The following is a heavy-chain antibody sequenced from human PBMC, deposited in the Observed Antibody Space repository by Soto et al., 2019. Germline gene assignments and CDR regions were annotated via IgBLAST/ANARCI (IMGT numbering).Heavy chain of an antibody. J-gene: IGHJ5*02. CDR3: ARDRSSGGAYSRPWFDP. Sequence: SQTLSLTCAVSGGSVTSSNYWSWVRQPPGKGLEWIGEIYHTGVTHYNPSLKSRVTMSVDKSKNHFSLNLKYLTAADTAVYYCARDRSSGGAYSRPWFDPWGQGTLVTVSS. CDR2: IYHTGVT. D-gene: IGHD5-18*01. V-gene: IGHV4-4*02. CDR1: GGSVTSSNY.